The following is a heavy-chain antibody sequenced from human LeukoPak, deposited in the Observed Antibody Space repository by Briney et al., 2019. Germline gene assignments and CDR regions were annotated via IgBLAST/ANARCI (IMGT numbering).Heavy chain of an antibody. CDR3: ARDPAFDI. Sequence: PGGSLRLSCAASGFTFSSYSMNWVRQAPGKGLEWVSYISSSSSTIYYAGSVKGRFTISRDNAKNSLYLQMNSLRAEDTAVYYCARDPAFDIWGQGTMVTVSS. J-gene: IGHJ3*02. V-gene: IGHV3-48*01. CDR2: ISSSSSTI. CDR1: GFTFSSYS.